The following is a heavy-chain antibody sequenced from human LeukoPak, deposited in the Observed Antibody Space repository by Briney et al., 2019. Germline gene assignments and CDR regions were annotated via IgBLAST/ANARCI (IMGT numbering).Heavy chain of an antibody. CDR2: ISWNSGSI. Sequence: GGSLRLSCAASGFTFDDYAMHWVRQAPGKGLEWVSGISWNSGSIGYADSVKGRFTISRDNAKNSLYLQMNSLRAEDTAVYYCAKAEGGVGATKGPDAFDIWGQGTMVTVSS. CDR1: GFTFDDYA. CDR3: AKAEGGVGATKGPDAFDI. V-gene: IGHV3-9*01. J-gene: IGHJ3*02. D-gene: IGHD1-26*01.